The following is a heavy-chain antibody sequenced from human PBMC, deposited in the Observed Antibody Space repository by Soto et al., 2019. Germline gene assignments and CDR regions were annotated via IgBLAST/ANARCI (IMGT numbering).Heavy chain of an antibody. CDR1: DGSIISVDYY. CDR2: IYFRGTT. J-gene: IGHJ4*02. V-gene: IGHV4-61*08. D-gene: IGHD3-22*01. Sequence: SEPLSLTCTVSDGSIISVDYYWTRIRQPPGKGLEWIGYIYFRGTTNYNPSLKSRVTMSADTSKNQFSLKLNSVTAADTAVYYCARMNYYDTSGYPFDYWGQGMMVTVSS. CDR3: ARMNYYDTSGYPFDY.